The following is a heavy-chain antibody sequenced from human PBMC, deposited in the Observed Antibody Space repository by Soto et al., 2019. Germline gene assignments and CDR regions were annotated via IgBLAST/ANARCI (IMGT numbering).Heavy chain of an antibody. Sequence: ASVKVSCKASGYTFTSYAMHWVRQAPGQRLEWMGWINAGNGNTKYSQKFQGRVTITRDTSASTAYMELSSLGSEDTAVYYCARGSGYYYWDDCWGQGTLVTVSS. CDR2: INAGNGNT. D-gene: IGHD3-22*01. CDR3: ARGSGYYYWDDC. J-gene: IGHJ4*02. V-gene: IGHV1-3*01. CDR1: GYTFTSYA.